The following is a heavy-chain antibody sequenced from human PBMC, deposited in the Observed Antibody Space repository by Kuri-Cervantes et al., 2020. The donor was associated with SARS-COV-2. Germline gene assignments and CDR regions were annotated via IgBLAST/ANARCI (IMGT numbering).Heavy chain of an antibody. Sequence: ASVKVSCKASGYTFTTYGISWVRQAPGRGLEWMGWISTYNGNTNYAQILQGRVTMTTDTSTSTDYMELRSLRSFDTAVYYCARGGGYYDSSGYYYFDYWGQGTLVTVSS. CDR3: ARGGGYYDSSGYYYFDY. CDR2: ISTYNGNT. D-gene: IGHD3-22*01. CDR1: GYTFTTYG. J-gene: IGHJ4*02. V-gene: IGHV1-18*01.